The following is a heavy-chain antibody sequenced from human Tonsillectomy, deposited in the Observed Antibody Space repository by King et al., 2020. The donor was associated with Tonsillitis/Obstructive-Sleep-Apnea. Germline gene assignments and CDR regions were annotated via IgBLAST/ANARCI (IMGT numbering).Heavy chain of an antibody. CDR3: ARGGTVDWGDY. CDR1: GFTFSSYG. J-gene: IGHJ4*02. Sequence: VQLVESGGGVVQPGRSLRLSCAASGFTFSSYGMHWVRQAPGKGLEWVAVIWYDGSNKYYADSVKGRFTISRDNSKNTLYLQMNSLRAEDTAVYYCARGGTVDWGDYWGQGTLDTVSS. V-gene: IGHV3-33*01. CDR2: IWYDGSNK. D-gene: IGHD3/OR15-3a*01.